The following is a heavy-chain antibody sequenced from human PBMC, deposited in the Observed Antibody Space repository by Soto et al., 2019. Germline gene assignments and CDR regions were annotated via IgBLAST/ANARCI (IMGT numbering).Heavy chain of an antibody. D-gene: IGHD2-2*01. J-gene: IGHJ5*02. V-gene: IGHV3-48*03. Sequence: VGSLRLSCAASVFIFSSYEMSWVRQSPGKGLEWVSYISSSGSTIYYADSMKGRFTISRDNAKNSLYLQMNSLRADDTALYYCARGYCGSSGCPFEAWGQGTRVSVSS. CDR1: VFIFSSYE. CDR2: ISSSGSTI. CDR3: ARGYCGSSGCPFEA.